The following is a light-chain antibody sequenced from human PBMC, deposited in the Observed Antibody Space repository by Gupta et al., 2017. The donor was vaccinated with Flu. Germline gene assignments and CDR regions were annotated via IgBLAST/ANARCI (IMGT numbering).Light chain of an antibody. V-gene: IGKV3-11*01. CDR3: QQRTNLPPSLS. CDR1: HNIRTY. Sequence: ETILTHSPASLSLSPGERAILSCRASHNIRTYLAWYHQKSGQPPRLLIYDATSRAAAPARVSGSGSGTDFTLTISILQPEDSAVYFCQQRTNLPPSLSFGGGTKVEI. CDR2: DAT. J-gene: IGKJ4*01.